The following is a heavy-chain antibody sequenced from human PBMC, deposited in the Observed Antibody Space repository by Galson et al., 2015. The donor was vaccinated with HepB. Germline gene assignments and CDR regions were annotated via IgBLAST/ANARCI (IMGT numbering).Heavy chain of an antibody. CDR2: ISPDSSYI. D-gene: IGHD7-27*01. J-gene: IGHJ4*02. CDR3: ARDPPLGAPFDY. V-gene: IGHV3-21*01. CDR1: GFTFNDYN. Sequence: SCAASGFTFNDYNMIWVRQAPGKGLEWVSSISPDSSYIYYADSVRGRFTISRDNAKNSLYLQMNSLRVEDTAIYYCARDPPLGAPFDYWGQGTLVTVSS.